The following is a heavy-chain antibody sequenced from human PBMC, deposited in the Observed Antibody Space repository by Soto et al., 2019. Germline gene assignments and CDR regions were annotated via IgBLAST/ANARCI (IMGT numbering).Heavy chain of an antibody. CDR2: IVSSGAGT. J-gene: IGHJ4*02. CDR3: AKELDATVFKFDY. Sequence: GGSLRLSCAASGFPFSTYAMSWVRQAPGKGLEWVSTIVSSGAGTYYPDSMKGRFTISRDNSKNTVYLQMNSLRAEDTAVYYCAKELDATVFKFDYWGQGTLVTVSS. CDR1: GFPFSTYA. V-gene: IGHV3-23*01. D-gene: IGHD2-2*01.